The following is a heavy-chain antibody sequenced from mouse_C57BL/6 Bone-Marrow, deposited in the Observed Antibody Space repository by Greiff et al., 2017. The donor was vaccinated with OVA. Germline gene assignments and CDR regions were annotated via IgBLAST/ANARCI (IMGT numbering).Heavy chain of an antibody. V-gene: IGHV5-6*01. CDR2: ISSGGSYT. CDR1: GFTFSSYG. Sequence: EVMLVESGGDLVKPGGSLKLSCAASGFTFSSYGMSWVRQTPDKRLEWVATISSGGSYTYYPDSVKGRFTISRDNAKNTLYLQMSSLKSDDTAMYYCARQLIYYGYDYFDYWGQGTTLTVSS. D-gene: IGHD2-2*01. CDR3: ARQLIYYGYDYFDY. J-gene: IGHJ2*01.